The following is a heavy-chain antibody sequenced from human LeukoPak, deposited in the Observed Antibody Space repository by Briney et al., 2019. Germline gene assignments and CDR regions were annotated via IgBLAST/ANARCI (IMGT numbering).Heavy chain of an antibody. Sequence: SETLSLTCTVSGGSISSYYWSWIRQPPGKGLEWIGYIYYSGSTNYNPSLKSRVTLSVDTSKNQFSLKLSSVTAADTAVYYCAGLLNGGASHWFDPWGQGTLVTVSS. CDR2: IYYSGST. CDR3: AGLLNGGASHWFDP. D-gene: IGHD7-27*01. J-gene: IGHJ5*02. V-gene: IGHV4-59*08. CDR1: GGSISSYY.